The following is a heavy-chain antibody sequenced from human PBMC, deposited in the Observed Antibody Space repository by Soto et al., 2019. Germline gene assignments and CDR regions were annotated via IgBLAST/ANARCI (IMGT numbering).Heavy chain of an antibody. CDR2: IYYSGST. J-gene: IGHJ4*02. CDR1: GGSVSSGSYY. Sequence: SETLSLTCTVSGGSVSSGSYYWSWIRQPPGKGLEWTGYIYYSGSTNYNPSLKSRVTISVDTSKNQFSLKLSSVTAADTAVYYCARGIDYWGQGTLLTAPQ. V-gene: IGHV4-61*01. CDR3: ARGIDY.